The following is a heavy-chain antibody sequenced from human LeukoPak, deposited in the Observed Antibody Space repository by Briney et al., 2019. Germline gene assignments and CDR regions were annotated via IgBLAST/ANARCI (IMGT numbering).Heavy chain of an antibody. CDR3: ARTYSSGAHAYGMVV. CDR2: IYPGDSDT. Sequence: GESLKISCKGSGYSFTSYWIGWVRQMPGKGLEWMGIIYPGDSDTRYSPSFQGQVTISADKSISTAYLQWSSLNAADTAMYYCARTYSSGAHAYGMVVRGQGTTVTVSS. CDR1: GYSFTSYW. V-gene: IGHV5-51*01. J-gene: IGHJ6*02. D-gene: IGHD6-19*01.